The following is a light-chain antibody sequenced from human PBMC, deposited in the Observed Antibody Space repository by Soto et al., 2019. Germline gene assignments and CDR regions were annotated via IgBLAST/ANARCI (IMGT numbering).Light chain of an antibody. CDR2: DVS. V-gene: IGLV2-14*01. J-gene: IGLJ1*01. CDR3: SSYTSSSTPYV. Sequence: QSLLTKPSYVSGSPGQSITISCNRTSSDVGGYNYVSWYQQHPGKAPKLMIYDVSNRPSGVSNRFSGSKSGNTASLTIPGLQAEDEADYYCSSYTSSSTPYVFGTGTKVTVL. CDR1: SSDVGGYNY.